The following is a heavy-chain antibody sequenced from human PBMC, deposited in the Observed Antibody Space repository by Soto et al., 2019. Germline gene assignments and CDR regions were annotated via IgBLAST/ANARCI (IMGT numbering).Heavy chain of an antibody. D-gene: IGHD2-21*02. CDR2: ISSSSSYT. CDR1: GFTFSDYY. CDR3: ARVIGHCGGDCCSLGYYGMDV. Sequence: QVQLVESGGGLVQPGGSLRLSCAASGFTFSDYYMSWIRQAPGKGLEWVSYISSSSSYTNYADSVKGRFTISRDNAKNSLYLQMNSLRAEDTAVYYCARVIGHCGGDCCSLGYYGMDVWGQGTTVTVSS. V-gene: IGHV3-11*05. J-gene: IGHJ6*02.